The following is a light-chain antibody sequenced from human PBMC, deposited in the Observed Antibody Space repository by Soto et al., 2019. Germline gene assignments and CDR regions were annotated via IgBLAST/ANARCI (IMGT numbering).Light chain of an antibody. J-gene: IGLJ2*01. CDR2: EVD. V-gene: IGLV2-23*02. Sequence: QSALTQPASVSGSPGQSITISCTGTSSDVGNFDLVSWYQQHPGKAPKLLIYEVDKRPAGVSHRFSGSKSGNTASLTISGLQAEDEADYYCSSYAGSSTVVFGGGTKLTVL. CDR3: SSYAGSSTVV. CDR1: SSDVGNFDL.